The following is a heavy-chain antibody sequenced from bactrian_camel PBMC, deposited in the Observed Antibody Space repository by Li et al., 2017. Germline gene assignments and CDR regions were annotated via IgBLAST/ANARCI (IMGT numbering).Heavy chain of an antibody. Sequence: VQLVESGGGLVQPGGSLRLSCAASGFTFSNYAMSWVRQAPGKGLEWVSDINKGGGSTYYADSVKGRFTISQDKAKNTVYLQMNGLEADDTGMYYCATAKACTLAAGDYSGWGQGTQVTVS. CDR1: GFTFSNYA. J-gene: IGHJ4*01. D-gene: IGHD4*01. V-gene: IGHV3S40*01. CDR3: ATAKACTLAAGDYSG. CDR2: INKGGGST.